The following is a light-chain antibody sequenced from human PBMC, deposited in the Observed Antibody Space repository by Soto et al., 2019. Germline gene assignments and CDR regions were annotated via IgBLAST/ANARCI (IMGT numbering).Light chain of an antibody. J-gene: IGKJ3*01. CDR3: QRRAKGLWFI. CDR2: DAS. Sequence: EIVLTQSPATLFLSPGERATLSCRASQSVGRYLAWYQQKPGQAARLLIYDASTRATGIPARFSGSGSGTVFPPTIGSLEAEVFAFFYCQRRAKGLWFIFAPGTRVDTK. CDR1: QSVGRY. V-gene: IGKV3-11*01.